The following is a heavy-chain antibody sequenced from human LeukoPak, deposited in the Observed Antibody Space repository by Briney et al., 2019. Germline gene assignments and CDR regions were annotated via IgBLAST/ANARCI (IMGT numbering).Heavy chain of an antibody. D-gene: IGHD3-22*01. J-gene: IGHJ6*03. CDR1: GVSISSYY. CDR2: IYYSGST. Sequence: SETLSLTCTVSGVSISSYYWSWIRQPPGKGLEWIGYIYYSGSTNYNPSLKSRVTISVHTSKNQFSLKLTSVTAADTAVYYCVRSVGYYYDSSGDRFYNYYFYMDVWGKGTSVIVSS. CDR3: VRSVGYYYDSSGDRFYNYYFYMDV. V-gene: IGHV4-59*01.